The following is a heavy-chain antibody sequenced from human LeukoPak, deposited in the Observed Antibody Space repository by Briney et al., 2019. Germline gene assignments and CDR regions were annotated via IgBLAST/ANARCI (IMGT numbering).Heavy chain of an antibody. Sequence: PGGSLRLSCAASGFTFSSYGMHWVRQAPGKGLEWVAVISYDGSNKYYADSVKGRFTISRDNSKNTLYLQMNSLRAEDTAVYYCARDGGRQQLVLLDYWGQGTLVTVSS. CDR3: ARDGGRQQLVLLDY. CDR1: GFTFSSYG. CDR2: ISYDGSNK. J-gene: IGHJ4*02. D-gene: IGHD6-13*01. V-gene: IGHV3-30*03.